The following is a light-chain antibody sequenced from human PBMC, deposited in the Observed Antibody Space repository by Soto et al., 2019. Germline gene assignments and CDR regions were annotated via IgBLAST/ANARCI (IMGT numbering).Light chain of an antibody. CDR1: NSNIGSNA. V-gene: IGLV1-36*01. CDR2: YND. J-gene: IGLJ3*02. Sequence: QAVVTQSPSVSGAPRQSVNISCSGNNSNIGSNAVHWYQQLPGKAPKLLMYYNDMLPSGVSDRFSGSKSGTSASLAISGLQSEDEGDYYCATWDDRLTAWVFGGGTKVTVL. CDR3: ATWDDRLTAWV.